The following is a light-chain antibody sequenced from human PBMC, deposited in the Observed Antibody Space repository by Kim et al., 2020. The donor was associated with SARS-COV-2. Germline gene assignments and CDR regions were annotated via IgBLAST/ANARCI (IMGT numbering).Light chain of an antibody. CDR3: QQYDNRPPIT. CDR1: QSVRTK. CDR2: GAS. V-gene: IGKV3D-15*01. Sequence: DIVMTQSPATLSVSPGERATLSCRASQSVRTKLAWYQQKPGQAPRLLIYGASTRATGSPARCSGSGSGTDFTLTISSLQSEDFAVYFCQQYDNRPPITFGQGTRLEIK. J-gene: IGKJ5*01.